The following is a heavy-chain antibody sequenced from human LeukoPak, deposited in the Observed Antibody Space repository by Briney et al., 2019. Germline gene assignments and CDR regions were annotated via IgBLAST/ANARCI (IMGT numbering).Heavy chain of an antibody. CDR3: ASILGYCSSTSCCYFDY. J-gene: IGHJ4*02. CDR1: GGSISSSSYY. Sequence: SETLSLTCTVSGGSISSSSYYWGWIRQPPGKGLEWIGSIYYSGSTYYNPSLRSRVTISVDTSKNQFSLKLSSVTAADTAVYYCASILGYCSSTSCCYFDYWGQGTLVTVSS. D-gene: IGHD2-2*01. V-gene: IGHV4-39*01. CDR2: IYYSGST.